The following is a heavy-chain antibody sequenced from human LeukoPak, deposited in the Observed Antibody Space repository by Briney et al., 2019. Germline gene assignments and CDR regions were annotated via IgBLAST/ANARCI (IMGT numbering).Heavy chain of an antibody. CDR2: ISGSGGST. CDR1: GFTFSSYA. Sequence: GVSLRCTSAASGFTFSSYAMGWVGQAPGKELEWVSAISGSGGSTYYADCVKGRFTISRDNSKNTLYLKMNSLRAEDTAVYYCAKGRGDYYYYGMDVWGQGTTVTVSS. J-gene: IGHJ6*02. D-gene: IGHD3-10*01. CDR3: AKGRGDYYYYGMDV. V-gene: IGHV3-23*01.